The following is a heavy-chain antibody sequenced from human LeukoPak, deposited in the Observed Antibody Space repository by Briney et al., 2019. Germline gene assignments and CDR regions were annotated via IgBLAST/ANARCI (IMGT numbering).Heavy chain of an antibody. J-gene: IGHJ4*02. CDR1: GFTFSSYS. CDR2: ISSSSSYI. V-gene: IGHV3-21*01. Sequence: GGSLRLSCAASGFTFSSYSMNWVRQAPGKGLEWVSSISSSSSYIYYADSVKGRFTISRDNAKNSLYLQVNNLRAEDTAVYYCARDLGMGDDILTGYYLGYFDYWGQGTLVTVSS. D-gene: IGHD3-9*01. CDR3: ARDLGMGDDILTGYYLGYFDY.